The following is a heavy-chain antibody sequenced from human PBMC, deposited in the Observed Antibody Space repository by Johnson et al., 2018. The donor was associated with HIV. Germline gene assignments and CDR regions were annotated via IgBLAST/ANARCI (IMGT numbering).Heavy chain of an antibody. CDR2: ISGTGDNT. CDR3: GKGIWGYSDAFESWGQGTMVSGSSGKMGYLDAFDI. Sequence: VQLVESGGGLVQPGGSLRLSCAASGFTFSSYAMSWVRQAPGKGLEWVAGISGTGDNTYYADSVKGRFTISRENSKNTVYLQLNRLRVEDPAVEYCGKGIWGYSDAFESWGQGTMVSGSSGKMGYLDAFDIWGQGTMVTVSS. J-gene: IGHJ3*02. V-gene: IGHV3-23*04. CDR1: GFTFSSYA. D-gene: IGHD3-16*01.